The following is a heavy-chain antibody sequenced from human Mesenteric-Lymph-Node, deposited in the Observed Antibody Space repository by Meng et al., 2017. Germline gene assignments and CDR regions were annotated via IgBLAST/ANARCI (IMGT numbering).Heavy chain of an antibody. CDR1: GYTFSSYG. CDR2: IIPIFGTA. Sequence: ASVKVSCKASGYTFSSYGIIWVRQAPGQGLEWMGGIIPIFGTANYAQKLQGRVTMTTDTSTSTAYMELRSLRSDDTAVYYCARDPRYSSSSTYLRDGMDVWGQGTTVTVSS. J-gene: IGHJ6*02. CDR3: ARDPRYSSSSTYLRDGMDV. V-gene: IGHV1-18*01. D-gene: IGHD6-6*01.